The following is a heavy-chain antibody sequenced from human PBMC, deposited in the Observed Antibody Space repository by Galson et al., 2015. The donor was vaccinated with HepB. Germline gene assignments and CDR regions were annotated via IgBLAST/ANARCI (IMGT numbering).Heavy chain of an antibody. Sequence: GYTFTDYYVHWVRQAPGQGLEWMGHINPNSGGTNYAQKFQGRVTMTRDTSISTAYMELSSLRSDDTAAYYCARSHLKYYFDYWGQGALVTVSS. CDR2: INPNSGGT. CDR3: ARSHLKYYFDY. J-gene: IGHJ4*02. V-gene: IGHV1-2*06. CDR1: GYTFTDYY.